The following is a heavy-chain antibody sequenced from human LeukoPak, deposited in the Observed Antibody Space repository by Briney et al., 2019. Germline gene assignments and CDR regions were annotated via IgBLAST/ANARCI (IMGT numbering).Heavy chain of an antibody. Sequence: GGSLRLSCAASGFTFSSYAMTWVRQAPGKGQEWVSAISGSGGSTYYADSVKGRSTISRDNSKNTLYLQMNSLRAEDTAVYYCARTAPAAIYWFDPWGQGTLVTVSS. D-gene: IGHD2-2*02. CDR1: GFTFSSYA. CDR2: ISGSGGST. CDR3: ARTAPAAIYWFDP. J-gene: IGHJ5*02. V-gene: IGHV3-23*01.